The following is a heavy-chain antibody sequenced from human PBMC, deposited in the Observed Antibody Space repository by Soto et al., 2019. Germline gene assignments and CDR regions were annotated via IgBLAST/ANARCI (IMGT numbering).Heavy chain of an antibody. Sequence: QVQLEQSGAEVKKAGSSVKVSCKAFGGSVNSHAISWVRQATGQGLEWLGGIIPMFGTPTYAQRFQAGVTITADESTGTVYLDLSSLISEDTAMYYCATSRNVGEFNDYGGNYHGFDVWGQGTMVTVSS. D-gene: IGHD4-17*01. CDR1: GGSVNSHA. V-gene: IGHV1-69*01. CDR2: IIPMFGTP. CDR3: ATSRNVGEFNDYGGNYHGFDV. J-gene: IGHJ3*01.